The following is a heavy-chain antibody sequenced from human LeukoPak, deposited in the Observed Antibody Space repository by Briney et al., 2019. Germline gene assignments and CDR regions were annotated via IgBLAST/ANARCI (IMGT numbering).Heavy chain of an antibody. V-gene: IGHV4-59*01. CDR1: GGSISSYY. CDR2: IYYSGST. D-gene: IGHD6-6*01. CDR3: ARDSSSRYYNWFDS. Sequence: SETLSLTCTVSGGSISSYYWSWIRQPPGKGLEWIGYIYYSGSTNHNPSLKSRVTISVDTSKNQFSLKLSSVTAADTAVYYCARDSSSRYYNWFDSWGQGTLVTVSS. J-gene: IGHJ5*01.